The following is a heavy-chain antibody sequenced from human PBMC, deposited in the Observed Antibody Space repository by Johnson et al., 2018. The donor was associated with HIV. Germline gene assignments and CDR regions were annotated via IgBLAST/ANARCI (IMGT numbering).Heavy chain of an antibody. J-gene: IGHJ3*02. D-gene: IGHD4-17*01. CDR3: ARDVTKDAFDI. V-gene: IGHV3-30*14. CDR1: GFTFSSYA. Sequence: QMQLVESGGGVVQPGRSLRLSCAASGFTFSSYAMHWVRQAPGNGLEWLAVISYDGSNKNYADSVKGRFTISRDNSKNTLYLKMNSLRAEDTAVYYCARDVTKDAFDIWGQGTMVTVSS. CDR2: ISYDGSNK.